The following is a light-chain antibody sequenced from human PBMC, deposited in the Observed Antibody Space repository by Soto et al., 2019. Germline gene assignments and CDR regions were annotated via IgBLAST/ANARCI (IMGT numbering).Light chain of an antibody. V-gene: IGLV2-8*01. CDR1: SSDVGACNY. J-gene: IGLJ3*02. Sequence: QSALTQPPSASGSPGQSVTISCTGTSSDVGACNYVSWYQQHAGKAPKLVIYEITKRPSGVPDRFSGSKSANTAYLTVSGLQAEDEADYYCSSFASSNPWVFGGGTKLTVL. CDR3: SSFASSNPWV. CDR2: EIT.